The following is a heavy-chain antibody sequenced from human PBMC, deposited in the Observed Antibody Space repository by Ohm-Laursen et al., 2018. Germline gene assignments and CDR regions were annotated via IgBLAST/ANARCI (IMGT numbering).Heavy chain of an antibody. V-gene: IGHV4-59*01. CDR2: IYYSGST. D-gene: IGHD3-22*01. CDR3: ARGVLNYDTGAP. Sequence: GTLSLTCTVSGGSISGYYWSWIRQPPGKGLERIGYIYYSGSTTYNPSLKSRVTISVDTSKNQFSLKLSSVTAADTAVYYCARGVLNYDTGAPWGQGTLVTVSS. J-gene: IGHJ5*02. CDR1: GGSISGYY.